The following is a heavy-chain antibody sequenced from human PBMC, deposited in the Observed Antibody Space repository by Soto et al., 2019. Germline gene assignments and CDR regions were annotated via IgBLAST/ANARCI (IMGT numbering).Heavy chain of an antibody. CDR2: ISGVGDTT. J-gene: IGHJ4*02. CDR3: AKGRGGSGSLTPRVDF. CDR1: GFTFNNYA. Sequence: EVQLLESGGGLVQPGGSLRLSCAASGFTFNNYAMTWVRQAPGKGLEWVSAISGVGDTTSYADSVKGRFTVSRDGSKNTLYLQMSGLRAEDTALYYCAKGRGGSGSLTPRVDFWGQGTLVTVSS. D-gene: IGHD3-10*01. V-gene: IGHV3-23*01.